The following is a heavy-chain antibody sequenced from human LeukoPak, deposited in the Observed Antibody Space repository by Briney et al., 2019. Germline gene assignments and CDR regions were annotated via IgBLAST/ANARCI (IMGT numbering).Heavy chain of an antibody. CDR1: GFTFSSYG. J-gene: IGHJ4*02. CDR3: ERGIRVLAVAFDY. D-gene: IGHD6-19*01. Sequence: GRSLRLSCAASGFTFSSYGMHWVRQAPGKGLEWVAVIWYDGSNKYYADSGKGRFTISRDNSKNTLYLQMNSLRAEDTAVYYCERGIRVLAVAFDYWGQGTLVTVSS. V-gene: IGHV3-33*01. CDR2: IWYDGSNK.